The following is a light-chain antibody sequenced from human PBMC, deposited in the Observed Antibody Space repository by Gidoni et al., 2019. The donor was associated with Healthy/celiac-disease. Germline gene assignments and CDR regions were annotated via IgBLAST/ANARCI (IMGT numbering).Light chain of an antibody. V-gene: IGKV1-39*01. CDR3: QQTYSTSTWT. Sequence: DIQMTQSPSSLSASVGDRVTITCRASQSISSYLNWYQHKPGKAPELLIYAASSLQSGVPSRFSGSGSGTDFTLTITSLQPEDFATYYCQQTYSTSTWTFGQGTKVEIK. J-gene: IGKJ1*01. CDR1: QSISSY. CDR2: AAS.